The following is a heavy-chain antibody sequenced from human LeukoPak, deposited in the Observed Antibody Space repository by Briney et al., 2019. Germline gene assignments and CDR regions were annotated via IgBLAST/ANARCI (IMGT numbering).Heavy chain of an antibody. Sequence: GGSLRLSCAASGFTFSNYAMHWVRQAPGTGLEWVALISYEGSKKFYEDSVEGRFTISRDNSKTTLYLHMNSLRAEDTAIYSCARSGNYYYYMDVWGKGTTVTVSS. D-gene: IGHD1-14*01. J-gene: IGHJ6*03. CDR1: GFTFSNYA. CDR2: ISYEGSKK. CDR3: ARSGNYYYYMDV. V-gene: IGHV3-30*01.